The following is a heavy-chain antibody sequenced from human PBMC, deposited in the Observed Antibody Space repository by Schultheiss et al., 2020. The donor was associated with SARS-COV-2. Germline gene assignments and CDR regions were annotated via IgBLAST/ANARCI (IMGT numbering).Heavy chain of an antibody. CDR3: ARDHILLSLDP. CDR1: GFTFSDYY. V-gene: IGHV3-11*06. CDR2: ISSSSSYI. D-gene: IGHD2-21*01. J-gene: IGHJ5*02. Sequence: LSLTCAASGFTFSDYYMSWIRQAPGKGLEWVSSISSSSSYIYYADSVKGRFTISRDNAKNSLYLQMNSLRAEDTAVYYCARDHILLSLDPWGQGSLVTVAS.